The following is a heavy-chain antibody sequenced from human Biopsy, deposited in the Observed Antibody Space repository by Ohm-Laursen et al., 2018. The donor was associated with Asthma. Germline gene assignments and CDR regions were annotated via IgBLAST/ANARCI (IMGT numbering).Heavy chain of an antibody. J-gene: IGHJ6*02. CDR1: GGTFSNFA. CDR3: ARCRVGYSSGWSLLLKKIYYSGMDV. V-gene: IGHV1-69*01. CDR2: IMTVFGTT. Sequence: GSSVKVSCKAPGGTFSNFAISWVRQAPGQGLEWLGGIMTVFGTTNYAQKFQGRVTITADESTSTAYMELTSLRSEDTAIYYCARCRVGYSSGWSLLLKKIYYSGMDVWGQGTAVTVSS. D-gene: IGHD6-19*01.